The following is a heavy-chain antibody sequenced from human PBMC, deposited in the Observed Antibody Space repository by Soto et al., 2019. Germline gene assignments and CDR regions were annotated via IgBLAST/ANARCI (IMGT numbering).Heavy chain of an antibody. Sequence: LSLTCAISGDSVSSNSAGWNWIRQSPSRGLEWLGRTYYKSKWNNDYALSVKSRITINPDTSKNQFSLHLYSVTPEDTAVYYCTGITWFRGMDVWGQGTPVTVSS. D-gene: IGHD3-10*01. V-gene: IGHV6-1*01. CDR3: TGITWFRGMDV. J-gene: IGHJ6*02. CDR2: TYYKSKWNN. CDR1: GDSVSSNSAG.